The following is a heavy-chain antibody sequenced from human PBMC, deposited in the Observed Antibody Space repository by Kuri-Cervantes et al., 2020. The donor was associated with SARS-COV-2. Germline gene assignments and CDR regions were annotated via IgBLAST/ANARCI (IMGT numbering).Heavy chain of an antibody. CDR2: INHSGST. D-gene: IGHD1-14*01. CDR3: ARDRGRGSPRKYSDY. CDR1: GGSFSGYY. Sequence: GSLRLSCAVYGGSFSGYYWSWIRQPPGKGLEWIGEINHSGSTNYNPSLKSRVTISVDTSKNQFSLKLSSVTAADTAVYYCARDRGRGSPRKYSDYWGQGTLVTVSS. V-gene: IGHV4-34*01. J-gene: IGHJ4*02.